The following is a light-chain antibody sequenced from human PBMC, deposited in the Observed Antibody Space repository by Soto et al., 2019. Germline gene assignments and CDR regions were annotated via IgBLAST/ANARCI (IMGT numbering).Light chain of an antibody. CDR3: QQYGTSPYT. CDR2: DAS. V-gene: IGKV3-20*01. J-gene: IGKJ2*01. CDR1: QTVRNNY. Sequence: EFVLTQSPGTLSLSPGERATLSCRASQTVRNNYLAWYQQKPGQAPRLLIYDASSRATGIPDRFSGGGSGTDFTLTIRRLEPEDFAVYYCQQYGTSPYTFGRGTKLEIK.